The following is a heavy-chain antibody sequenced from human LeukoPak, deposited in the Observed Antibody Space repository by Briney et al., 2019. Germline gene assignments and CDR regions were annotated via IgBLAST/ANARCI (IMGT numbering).Heavy chain of an antibody. CDR1: GFTPSNAW. CDR3: IKDNGYLQY. J-gene: IGHJ1*01. V-gene: IGHV3-15*01. CDR2: IKSKTDGGTT. Sequence: GGSLRLSCAASGFTPSNAWMSCVRQAPGKGLEWVGRIKSKTDGGTTDYAAPVKGRFTISRDDSKNTLYLQMNSLKTEDTAVYYCIKDNGYLQYWGQGTLVTVSS.